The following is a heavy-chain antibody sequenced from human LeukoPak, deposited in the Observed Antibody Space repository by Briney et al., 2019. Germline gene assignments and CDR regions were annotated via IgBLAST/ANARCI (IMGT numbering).Heavy chain of an antibody. CDR1: GYTFTNYY. J-gene: IGHJ4*02. D-gene: IGHD3-10*01. V-gene: IGHV1-2*06. CDR2: INPNSGDT. CDR3: ARGGTEASSGDY. Sequence: ASVKVSCKASGYTFTNYYIHWVRQAPGQGLEWMGRINPNSGDTNYAHKFQGRVTMTRDTSISTAYMELSRLRSDDTALYYCARGGTEASSGDYWGQGALVTVS.